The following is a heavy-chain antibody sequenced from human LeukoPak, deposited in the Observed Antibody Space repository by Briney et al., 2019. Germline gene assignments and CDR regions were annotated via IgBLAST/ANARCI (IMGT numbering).Heavy chain of an antibody. V-gene: IGHV3-49*04. CDR1: GFSFGDYA. CDR3: RCSYFDSRNHYFDY. CDR2: MRGKMYGGTT. D-gene: IGHD3-22*01. Sequence: GGSLRLSCATSGFSFGDYAMSWVRQTPGKGLEWVGFMRGKMYGGTTDYAASVKGRFTISRDDSKKIAYLHMNSLKTEDSAVYYCRCSYFDSRNHYFDYWGQGTLVTVSS. J-gene: IGHJ4*02.